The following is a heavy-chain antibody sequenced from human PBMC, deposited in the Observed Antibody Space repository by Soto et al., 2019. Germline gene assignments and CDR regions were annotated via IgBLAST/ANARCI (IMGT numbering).Heavy chain of an antibody. D-gene: IGHD3-3*01. CDR2: TYYRSKWYN. Sequence: SQTLSLTCAIFGDSVSSNSAAWNWIRQSPSRGLEWLGRTYYRSKWYNDYAVSVKSRITINPDTSKNQFSLQLNSVTPEDTAVYYCARDHPTYYDFGSGPLGDYYYGMDVWGQGTTVTVSS. V-gene: IGHV6-1*01. CDR1: GDSVSSNSAA. J-gene: IGHJ6*02. CDR3: ARDHPTYYDFGSGPLGDYYYGMDV.